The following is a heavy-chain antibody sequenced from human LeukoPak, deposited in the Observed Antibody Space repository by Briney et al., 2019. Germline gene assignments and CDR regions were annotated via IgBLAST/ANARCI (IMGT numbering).Heavy chain of an antibody. CDR1: GGTFSNYA. D-gene: IGHD3-22*01. CDR2: IIPIFGTA. J-gene: IGHJ5*02. Sequence: GASVKVSCKASGGTFSNYAISWVRQAPGQGLEWMGGIIPIFGTANYAQKFQGRVTITADESTSTAYMALSSLRSEDTAVYYCASDTYYYDSSGSSIPWGQGTLVTVSS. CDR3: ASDTYYYDSSGSSIP. V-gene: IGHV1-69*13.